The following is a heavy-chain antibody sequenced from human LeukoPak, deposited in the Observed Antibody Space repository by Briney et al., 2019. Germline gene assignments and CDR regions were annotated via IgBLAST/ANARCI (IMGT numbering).Heavy chain of an antibody. CDR3: ARLAYCGGDCFSGLNPFDY. Sequence: GGSLRLSCAASGFTFSSYWMSWVRQAPGQGLEWVANVKQDGSEKYYVDSVKGRFTISRDNAKNSLYLQMNSLRAEDTAVYYCARLAYCGGDCFSGLNPFDYWGQEALVTVSS. V-gene: IGHV3-7*01. CDR2: VKQDGSEK. CDR1: GFTFSSYW. J-gene: IGHJ4*02. D-gene: IGHD2-21*01.